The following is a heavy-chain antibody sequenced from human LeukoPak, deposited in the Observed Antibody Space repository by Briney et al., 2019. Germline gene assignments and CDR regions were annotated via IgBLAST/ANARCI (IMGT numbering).Heavy chain of an antibody. CDR1: GFTFSSYA. V-gene: IGHV3-23*01. J-gene: IGHJ2*01. CDR2: ISGSGGST. CDR3: AKGIRGGIAAVAAPSGWYFDL. Sequence: GGSLRLSCAASGFTFSSYAMSWVRQAPGKGLEWVSAISGSGGSTYYADSVKGRFTISRDNSKNTLYLQMNSLRAEDTAVYYCAKGIRGGIAAVAAPSGWYFDLWGRGTLVTVSS. D-gene: IGHD2-15*01.